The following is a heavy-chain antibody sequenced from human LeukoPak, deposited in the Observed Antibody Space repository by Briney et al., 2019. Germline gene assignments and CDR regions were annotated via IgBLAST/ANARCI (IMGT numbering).Heavy chain of an antibody. V-gene: IGHV4-4*07. CDR3: ARDVPRSGYDLGHFDN. Sequence: SETLSLTCTVSTGSISNYFWSWVRQPAGKGLEWIGRTYSTGRSDYNPSLKSGTTMSVDTSKNQFSLKLSSVTAADTAGYYCARDVPRSGYDLGHFDNLGQGTLVTASS. CDR2: TYSTGRS. CDR1: TGSISNYF. J-gene: IGHJ4*02. D-gene: IGHD5-12*01.